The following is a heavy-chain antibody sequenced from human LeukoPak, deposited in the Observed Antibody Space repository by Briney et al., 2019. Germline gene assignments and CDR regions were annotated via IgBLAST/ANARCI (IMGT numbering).Heavy chain of an antibody. CDR3: ATSSSSWDFRSDP. CDR1: GASVSINSAA. J-gene: IGHJ5*02. CDR2: TYYRSKWYN. D-gene: IGHD6-13*01. V-gene: IGHV6-1*01. Sequence: SQTLSLTCAISGASVSINSAAWNWIRQSPSRGLEWLGRTYYRSKWYNDYAVSVKRRITINPDTSKNQFSLQLNSVTPEDTAVDYCATSSSSWDFRSDPWGQGTLVTVSS.